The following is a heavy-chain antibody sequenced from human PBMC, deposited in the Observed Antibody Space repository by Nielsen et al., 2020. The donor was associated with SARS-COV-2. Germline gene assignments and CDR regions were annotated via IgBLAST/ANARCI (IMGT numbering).Heavy chain of an antibody. Sequence: SETLSLTCTVSGDSISSSSYYWGWIRQSPGKGLEWIGSIYYSGSTYYNPSLTSRVTISVDTSKNQFSLKLNSVTAADTAVYYCARESGLGTWIAVANDWYFDLWGRGTPVTVSS. V-gene: IGHV4-39*02. CDR1: GDSISSSSYY. CDR2: IYYSGST. CDR3: ARESGLGTWIAVANDWYFDL. J-gene: IGHJ2*01. D-gene: IGHD6-19*01.